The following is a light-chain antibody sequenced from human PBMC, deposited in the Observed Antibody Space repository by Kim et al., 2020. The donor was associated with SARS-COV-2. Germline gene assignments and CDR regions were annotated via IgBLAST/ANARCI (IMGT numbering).Light chain of an antibody. CDR1: QSLLHSNGYNY. CDR2: LGS. V-gene: IGKV2-28*01. CDR3: MQALQTQT. J-gene: IGKJ1*01. Sequence: DIVMTQSPLSLPVTPGEPASISCRSSQSLLHSNGYNYLDWYLQKPGQSPQLLIYLGSNRASGVPDRFSGSGSGTDFTLKISRVEAEDVGVYCCMQALQTQTFGQGTKVDIK.